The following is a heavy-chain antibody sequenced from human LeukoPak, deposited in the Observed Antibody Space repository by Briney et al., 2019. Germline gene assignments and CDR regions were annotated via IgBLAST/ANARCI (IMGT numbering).Heavy chain of an antibody. D-gene: IGHD6-13*01. CDR2: IYSGGST. CDR3: ARGSYSSSWYPYYYMDV. Sequence: GGSLRLSCAASGFTVSSNYMSWVRQAPGKGLEWVSVIYSGGSTYYADSVKGRFTISRDNSKNTLYLQMNSLRAEDTAVYYCARGSYSSSWYPYYYMDVWGKGTTVTISS. CDR1: GFTVSSNY. V-gene: IGHV3-66*01. J-gene: IGHJ6*03.